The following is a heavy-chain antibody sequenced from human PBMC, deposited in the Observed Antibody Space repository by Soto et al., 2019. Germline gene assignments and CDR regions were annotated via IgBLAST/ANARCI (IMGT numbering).Heavy chain of an antibody. D-gene: IGHD5-12*01. CDR1: RYTFTGYY. Sequence: ASVKVSCQASRYTFTGYYIHWVRQAPGRGLEWMGWINPNGGGTNYAQKFQGWVTMRRDTSISTAYMELSRLTSDGTAVYYCATACRDGYNCLDYWGQGTLVTVSS. CDR3: ATACRDGYNCLDY. CDR2: INPNGGGT. V-gene: IGHV1-2*04. J-gene: IGHJ4*02.